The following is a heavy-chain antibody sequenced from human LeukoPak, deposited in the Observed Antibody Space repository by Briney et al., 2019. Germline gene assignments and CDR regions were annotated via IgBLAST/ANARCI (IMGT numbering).Heavy chain of an antibody. J-gene: IGHJ4*02. D-gene: IGHD6-13*01. Sequence: KPSETLSLTCAVYGGSFSGYYWSWIRQPPGKGLEWIGEINHSGSTNYNPSLKSRVTISVDTSKNQFSLKLSSVTAADTAVYYCARIGSSSTFDYWGQGTLVTVSS. V-gene: IGHV4-34*01. CDR3: ARIGSSSTFDY. CDR2: INHSGST. CDR1: GGSFSGYY.